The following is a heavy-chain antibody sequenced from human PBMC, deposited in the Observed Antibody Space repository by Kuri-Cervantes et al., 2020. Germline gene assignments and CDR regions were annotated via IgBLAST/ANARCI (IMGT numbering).Heavy chain of an antibody. J-gene: IGHJ4*02. CDR1: GFTFSSYA. Sequence: GESLKISCAASGFTFSSYAMHWVRQAPGKGLEWVAVISYDGSNKYYADSVKGRFTISRDNSKNTLYLQMNSLRAGDTAVYYCARAEAGRLWFGELFFDYWGQGTLVTVSS. CDR3: ARAEAGRLWFGELFFDY. D-gene: IGHD3-10*01. V-gene: IGHV3-30-3*01. CDR2: ISYDGSNK.